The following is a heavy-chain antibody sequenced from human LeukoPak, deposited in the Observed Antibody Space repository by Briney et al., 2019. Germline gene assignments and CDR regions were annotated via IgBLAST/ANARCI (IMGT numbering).Heavy chain of an antibody. Sequence: PGGSLRLSCAASGFTFSSYGMHWVRQAPGKGLEWVAVIWYGGGNKYYADSVKGRFTISRDNSKNTLYLQMNSLRAEDTAVYYCARDKALYGSGSYYPYDAFDIWGQGTMVTVSS. J-gene: IGHJ3*02. CDR1: GFTFSSYG. D-gene: IGHD3-10*01. CDR2: IWYGGGNK. V-gene: IGHV3-33*01. CDR3: ARDKALYGSGSYYPYDAFDI.